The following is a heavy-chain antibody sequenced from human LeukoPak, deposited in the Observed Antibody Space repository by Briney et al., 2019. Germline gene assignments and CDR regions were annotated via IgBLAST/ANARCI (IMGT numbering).Heavy chain of an antibody. CDR3: AKEAAVIAIPYFDY. D-gene: IGHD2-21*01. Sequence: GGSLRLSCAASGFTLRNYAVSWVRQAPGKGLEWVSGISSDGRAFYADSVKGRFTISRDNSKNTLYLQMNSLRAEDTAVYYCAKEAAVIAIPYFDYWGQGTLVTVSS. V-gene: IGHV3-23*01. CDR2: ISSDGRA. J-gene: IGHJ4*02. CDR1: GFTLRNYA.